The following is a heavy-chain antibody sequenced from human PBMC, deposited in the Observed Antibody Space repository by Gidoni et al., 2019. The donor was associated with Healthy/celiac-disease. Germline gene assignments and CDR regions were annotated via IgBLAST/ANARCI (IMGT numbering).Heavy chain of an antibody. CDR3: ARDLDDSRGWAFDI. J-gene: IGHJ3*02. V-gene: IGHV4-31*03. D-gene: IGHD3-22*01. CDR2: IYYSGST. Sequence: QVQLQESGPGLVKPSPTLSLTCPVSGGSFSSGGYYWSWIRQHPGKGLEWIGYIYYSGSTYYNPSLKSRVTISVDTSKNQCSLKLSSVTAADTAVDYGARDLDDSRGWAFDIWGQGTMVTVSS. CDR1: GGSFSSGGYY.